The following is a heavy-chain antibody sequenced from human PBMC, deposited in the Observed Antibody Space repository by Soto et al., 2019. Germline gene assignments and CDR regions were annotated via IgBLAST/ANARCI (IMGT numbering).Heavy chain of an antibody. CDR2: ISPETGKT. J-gene: IGHJ4*02. D-gene: IGHD2-21*02. CDR1: GYTFTNFG. CDR3: VRDLRDYGGDVGYFDY. V-gene: IGHV1-18*01. Sequence: QVQLVQSGAEVKRPGASVKVSCTASGYTFTNFGVTWARQAPGQGLEWMSWISPETGKTYCARKLQGRVTMTTDTSTNTAYMELGSLRSDDTAVYYCVRDLRDYGGDVGYFDYWGQGTLVIVSS.